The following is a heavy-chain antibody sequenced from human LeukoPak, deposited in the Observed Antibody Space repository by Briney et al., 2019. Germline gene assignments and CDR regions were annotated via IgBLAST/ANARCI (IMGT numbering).Heavy chain of an antibody. Sequence: PGGSLRLSCAASGFPFNSYNMNWVRQAPGKGLEWVSSISRSSSYIYHADSVKGRFTISRDNAKNSLYLQMNSLRAEDTAVYYCARGLDSYADEDYYYGMDVWGQGTTVAVSS. D-gene: IGHD5-18*01. CDR3: ARGLDSYADEDYYYGMDV. J-gene: IGHJ6*02. CDR1: GFPFNSYN. V-gene: IGHV3-21*01. CDR2: ISRSSSYI.